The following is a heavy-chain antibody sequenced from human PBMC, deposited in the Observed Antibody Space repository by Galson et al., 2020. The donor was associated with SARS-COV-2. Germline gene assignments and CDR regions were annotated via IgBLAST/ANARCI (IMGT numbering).Heavy chain of an antibody. V-gene: IGHV4-34*01. Sequence: SETLSLTCAVYGGSFSGYSWTWIRQAPGKGLEWIGEINIGGNTNYSPSLRSRVTISVDTSKNQFSLKLRSVTAADTALYYCARGHRGVVPSPVLGLGPFYYYYYMDVWARGTTVTVTS. J-gene: IGHJ6*03. CDR1: GGSFSGYS. CDR2: INIGGNT. D-gene: IGHD3-10*01. CDR3: ARGHRGVVPSPVLGLGPFYYYYYMDV.